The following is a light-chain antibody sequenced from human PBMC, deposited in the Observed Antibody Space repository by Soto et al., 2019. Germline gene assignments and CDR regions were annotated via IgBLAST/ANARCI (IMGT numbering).Light chain of an antibody. Sequence: EIVMAQSPATLSVSPGERATLSCRASESVSDNLAWFQQKRGQAPRLLIYGASTMATGIPARFSGSGSGTEFTLTISSLQSEAVAPYYCQQYNNWPITFGQGTRLEIK. CDR3: QQYNNWPIT. CDR1: ESVSDN. J-gene: IGKJ5*01. V-gene: IGKV3-15*01. CDR2: GAS.